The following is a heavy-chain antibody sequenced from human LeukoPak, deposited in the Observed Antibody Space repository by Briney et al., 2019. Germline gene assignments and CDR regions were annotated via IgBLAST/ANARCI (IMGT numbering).Heavy chain of an antibody. CDR2: IYYSGST. CDR3: ARDSVETYYYDSSGYYWFDP. D-gene: IGHD3-22*01. V-gene: IGHV4-39*07. J-gene: IGHJ5*02. Sequence: SETLSLTCTASGGSISSSSYYWGWIRQPPGKGLEWIGSIYYSGSTYYNPSLKSRVTISVDTSKNQFSLKLSSVTAADTAVYYCARDSVETYYYDSSGYYWFDPWGQGTLVTVSS. CDR1: GGSISSSSYY.